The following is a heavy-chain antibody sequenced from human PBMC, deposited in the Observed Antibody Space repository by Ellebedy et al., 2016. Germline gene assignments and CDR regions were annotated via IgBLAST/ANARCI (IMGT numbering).Heavy chain of an antibody. CDR1: GGSFSGYY. Sequence: GSLRLSXDVNGGSFSGYYWSWVRQPPGQGLEWMGETNLYRNTNYNPSLKSRVTISVDTSKNQLSLKLTSATAADTAVYYCARAIPYGSGSYYFDNWGLGNLVTVSS. J-gene: IGHJ4*02. V-gene: IGHV4-34*01. CDR2: TNLYRNT. CDR3: ARAIPYGSGSYYFDN. D-gene: IGHD3-10*01.